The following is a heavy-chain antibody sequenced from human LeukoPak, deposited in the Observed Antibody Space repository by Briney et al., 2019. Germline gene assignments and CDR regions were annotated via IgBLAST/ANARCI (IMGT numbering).Heavy chain of an antibody. J-gene: IGHJ3*01. V-gene: IGHV3-53*01. Sequence: GGSLRLSCAASGLTVSTTSMTWVRHAPGRGLEWVSDILDDGRIYYADSVKGRFTISRDHSQNKVNLQMDNLRAEDAAIYYCGSYRRAYDVWGQGTVVTVAS. CDR1: GLTVSTTS. CDR3: GSYRRAYDV. D-gene: IGHD1-26*01. CDR2: ILDDGRI.